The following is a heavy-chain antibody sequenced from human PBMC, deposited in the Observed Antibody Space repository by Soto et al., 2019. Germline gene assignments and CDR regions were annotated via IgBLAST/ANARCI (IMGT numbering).Heavy chain of an antibody. CDR3: ARGGTDYGGNSGP. V-gene: IGHV1-69*13. D-gene: IGHD4-17*01. J-gene: IGHJ5*02. CDR1: GGTFSSYA. Sequence: SVKVSCKASGGTFSSYAISWVRQAPGQGLEWMGGIIPIFGTANYAQKFQGRVTITADESTSTAYMELSSLRSEDTAVYYCARGGTDYGGNSGPWGQGTLVTVSS. CDR2: IIPIFGTA.